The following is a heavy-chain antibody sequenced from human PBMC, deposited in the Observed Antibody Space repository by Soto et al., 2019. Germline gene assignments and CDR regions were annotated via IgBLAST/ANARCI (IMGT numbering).Heavy chain of an antibody. D-gene: IGHD2-15*01. V-gene: IGHV4-4*02. J-gene: IGHJ4*02. CDR3: ARSGGGSNVNFDY. Sequence: SETLSLTCAVSGGSIIRSNWWSWVRQPPGKGLEWIGEIFHSGSTKYNPSLKSRVTMSVDKSKNQLSLNLNSVTAADTAVYYCARSGGGSNVNFDYWGQGTLVTVSS. CDR2: IFHSGST. CDR1: GGSIIRSNW.